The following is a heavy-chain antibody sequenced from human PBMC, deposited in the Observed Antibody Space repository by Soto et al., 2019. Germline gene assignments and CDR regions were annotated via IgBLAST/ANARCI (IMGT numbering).Heavy chain of an antibody. D-gene: IGHD3-3*01. CDR2: INPSGGST. CDR3: ARGKAAYYDVWSGYYSPWFDP. CDR1: GYTFTSYY. Sequence: ASVKVSCKASGYTFTSYYMHCVRQAPGQGLEWMGIINPSGGSTSYAQKFQGRVTMTRDTSTSTVYMELSSLRSEDTAVYYCARGKAAYYDVWSGYYSPWFDPWGQGTLVTVSS. V-gene: IGHV1-46*01. J-gene: IGHJ5*02.